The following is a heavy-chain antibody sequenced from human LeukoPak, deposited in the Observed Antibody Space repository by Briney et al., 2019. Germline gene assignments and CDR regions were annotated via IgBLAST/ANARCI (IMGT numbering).Heavy chain of an antibody. CDR2: ISGSGGST. V-gene: IGHV3-23*01. J-gene: IGHJ6*03. Sequence: GGSLRLSCAASGFTFSNSALSWVRQAPGKGLEWVSAISGSGGSTFYADSVKGRFTISRDNSKNTLYLQMNSLRAEDTAVYYCAKGSRPGYSYGPREYYYYMDVWGKGTTVTVSS. D-gene: IGHD5-18*01. CDR3: AKGSRPGYSYGPREYYYYMDV. CDR1: GFTFSNSA.